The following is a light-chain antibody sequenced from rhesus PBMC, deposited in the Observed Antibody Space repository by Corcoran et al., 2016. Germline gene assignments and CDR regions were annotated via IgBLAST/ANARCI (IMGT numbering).Light chain of an antibody. Sequence: ETVVTQSPATLSLSPGERATLSCRASQSVGRYLAWYQQKPGQAPRLLIYGVSSRATGIPDRFSGSGAGTDFTLTISSLEPEDGGVYYCQQRSYYYRFGQGTKVEVK. CDR3: QQRSYYYR. CDR2: GVS. J-gene: IGKJ2*01. V-gene: IGKV3-24*04. CDR1: QSVGRY.